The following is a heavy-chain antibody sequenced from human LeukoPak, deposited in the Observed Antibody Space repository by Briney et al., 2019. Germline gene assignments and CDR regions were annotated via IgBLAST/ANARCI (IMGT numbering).Heavy chain of an antibody. CDR2: IYSSGTT. CDR1: GASIGSGSNY. D-gene: IGHD3-10*01. V-gene: IGHV4-39*07. Sequence: SETLSLTCSVSGASIGSGSNYWGWIRQPPGKTLEWIVSIYSSGTTYYNPSLKSRVIILSDTPKNHFSLTLRSVTAADTAVYYCARSDGYGLVGIWGQGTMVTVSS. J-gene: IGHJ3*02. CDR3: ARSDGYGLVGI.